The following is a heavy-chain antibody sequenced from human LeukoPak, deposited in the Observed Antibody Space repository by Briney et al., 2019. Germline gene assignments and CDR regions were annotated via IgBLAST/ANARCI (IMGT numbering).Heavy chain of an antibody. CDR1: GGSISSYY. J-gene: IGHJ4*02. CDR3: EKYLRDSGTYYFDN. CDR2: VYSSGLT. D-gene: IGHD2-2*02. V-gene: IGHV4-59*01. Sequence: SETLSLTCTVSGGSISSYYWSWIRQPPGKGLEWIGYVYSSGLTNYNPSLRSRVTISIDTSRSQFFLKLNSVIAADTAVYYCEKYLRDSGTYYFDNWGQGALVTVSS.